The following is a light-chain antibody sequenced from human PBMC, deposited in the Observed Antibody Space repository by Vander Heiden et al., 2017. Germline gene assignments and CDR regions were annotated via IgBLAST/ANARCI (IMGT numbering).Light chain of an antibody. CDR1: SCSVSNSYY. J-gene: IGLJ3*02. Sequence: TVVTPQPSFSVSPGGTVTLTCGLCSCSVSNSYYPSWYQQTPGQAPRTLIYSTNTRSSGVPDRFSGSIPGNKAALTITGAQADDESDYYCVLYMGSGIWVFGGGTKLTVL. CDR2: STN. CDR3: VLYMGSGIWV. V-gene: IGLV8-61*01.